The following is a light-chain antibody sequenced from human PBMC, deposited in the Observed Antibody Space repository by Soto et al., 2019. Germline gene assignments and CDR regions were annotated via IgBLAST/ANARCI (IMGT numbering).Light chain of an antibody. CDR1: SNDVGSYNL. CDR3: CSYAGSNTYVV. Sequence: QSVLTQPASVSGSPGQSITISCTGTSNDVGSYNLVSWYQLHPGKAPKLMIYEGSKRPSGVSNRFSGSKSGNTASLTISGLQGEDEADYYCCSYAGSNTYVVFGGGTKLTVL. CDR2: EGS. J-gene: IGLJ2*01. V-gene: IGLV2-23*01.